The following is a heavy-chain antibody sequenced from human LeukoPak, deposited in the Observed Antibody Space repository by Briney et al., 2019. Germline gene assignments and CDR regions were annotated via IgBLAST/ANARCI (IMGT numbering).Heavy chain of an antibody. D-gene: IGHD6-19*01. Sequence: SQTLSLTCPVSGGSISSYYWSWIRQPPGKGLEWIGYIYYSGSTNYNPSLKSRVTISVDTSKNQFSLKLSSVTAADTAVYYCARMSVAGTVVYWGEGTLVTVSS. J-gene: IGHJ4*02. V-gene: IGHV4-59*01. CDR1: GGSISSYY. CDR3: ARMSVAGTVVY. CDR2: IYYSGST.